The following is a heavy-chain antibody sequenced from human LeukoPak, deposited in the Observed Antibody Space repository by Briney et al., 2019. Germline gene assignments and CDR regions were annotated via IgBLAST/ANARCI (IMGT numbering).Heavy chain of an antibody. J-gene: IGHJ4*02. Sequence: GGSLRLSCAASGFTVSSNYMSWVRQAPGKGLEWVSVIYSGGSTYYADSVKGRFTISRDNPKNTLYLQMNSLRAEDTAVYYCARGYSSSWYYFDYWGQGTLVTVSS. CDR2: IYSGGST. D-gene: IGHD6-13*01. V-gene: IGHV3-66*02. CDR3: ARGYSSSWYYFDY. CDR1: GFTVSSNY.